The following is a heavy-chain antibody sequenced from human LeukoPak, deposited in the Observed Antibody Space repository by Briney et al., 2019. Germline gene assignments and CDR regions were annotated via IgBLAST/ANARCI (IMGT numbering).Heavy chain of an antibody. CDR2: INPNSGGT. CDR3: ARDPGYCSGGSCYSGDY. CDR1: GYTFTGYY. D-gene: IGHD2-15*01. Sequence: ASVKVSCKASGYTFTGYYMHWVRQAPGQGLEWMGWINPNSGGTNYAQKFQGRVTMTRDTSISTAYMELSRLRPDDTAVYYCARDPGYCSGGSCYSGDYWGQGTLVTVSS. V-gene: IGHV1-2*02. J-gene: IGHJ4*02.